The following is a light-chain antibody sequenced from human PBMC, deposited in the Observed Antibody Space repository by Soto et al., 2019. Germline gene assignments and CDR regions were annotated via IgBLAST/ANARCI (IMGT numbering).Light chain of an antibody. CDR3: QKYNRAWT. J-gene: IGKJ1*01. V-gene: IGKV1-27*01. CDR1: QGISNY. Sequence: DIQMTQSPSSLSASVGDRVTITCRASQGISNYLAWYQQKPGKVPKLLIYAASTLQSGVPSRFSGSGSGTDFTLPISSLQPEDVATYYCQKYNRAWTFGQGTKVEIK. CDR2: AAS.